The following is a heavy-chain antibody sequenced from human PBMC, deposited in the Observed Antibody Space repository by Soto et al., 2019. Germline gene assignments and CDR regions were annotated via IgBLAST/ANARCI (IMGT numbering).Heavy chain of an antibody. D-gene: IGHD2-8*01. J-gene: IGHJ4*02. CDR3: ARGPHPYFNDY. Sequence: QVQLVQSGAEVKKPGASVKVSCKASGYTFTSYDINWVRQATGQGLEWMGWMNPNNNNTGYAQKFQGRVTMTRNTSISTAYMELSRLGSEETAVYYCARGPHPYFNDYWGQGTLVTVSS. CDR2: MNPNNNNT. V-gene: IGHV1-8*01. CDR1: GYTFTSYD.